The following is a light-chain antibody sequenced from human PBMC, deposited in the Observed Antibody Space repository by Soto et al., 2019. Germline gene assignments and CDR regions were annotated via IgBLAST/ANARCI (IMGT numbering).Light chain of an antibody. Sequence: QLVLTQSPSASASLGASVTLTCTLSSGHSNYAIAWHQQLPEKGPRYLMKVNGDGSHSKGDGIPDRFSGSSSGAERYLTISSLQSEDEADYYCQTWDTGIVLFGGGTKLTVL. V-gene: IGLV4-69*01. CDR3: QTWDTGIVL. CDR2: VNGDGSH. CDR1: SGHSNYA. J-gene: IGLJ2*01.